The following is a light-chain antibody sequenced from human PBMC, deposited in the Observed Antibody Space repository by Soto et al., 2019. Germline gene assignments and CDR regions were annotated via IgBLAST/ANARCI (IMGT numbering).Light chain of an antibody. J-gene: IGKJ4*01. Sequence: DIQMTQSPSTLPAAVGDRVTITFRANQSISTWLAWYQQKPGKAPNLLIYKASRLETGVPSRFSGSGSGTEFTLTISFLQPDDVATYYCQQYNSYSPLTFGGGTKVDIK. CDR1: QSISTW. CDR3: QQYNSYSPLT. CDR2: KAS. V-gene: IGKV1-5*03.